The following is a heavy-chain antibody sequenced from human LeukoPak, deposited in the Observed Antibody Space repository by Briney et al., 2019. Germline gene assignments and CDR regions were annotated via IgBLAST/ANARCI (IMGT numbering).Heavy chain of an antibody. CDR3: ARGVAMKTFGGVMGYYFGY. Sequence: PGESLRLSCAASGFTFSDYYMNWIRKAPGKGLEWLSYISSSSSYTYSADSVNGRCTISTDNAKNSLYLQMNTLRAEDTAVYYCARGVAMKTFGGVMGYYFGYWGQGTLVTVSS. CDR2: ISSSSSYT. V-gene: IGHV3-11*05. J-gene: IGHJ4*02. CDR1: GFTFSDYY. D-gene: IGHD3-16*01.